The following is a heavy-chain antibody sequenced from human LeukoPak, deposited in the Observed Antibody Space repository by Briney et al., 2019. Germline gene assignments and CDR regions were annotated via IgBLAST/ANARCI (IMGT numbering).Heavy chain of an antibody. CDR3: AREGSGMEAFDI. CDR1: GGSISSYY. V-gene: IGHV4-59*01. CDR2: IYYSGST. Sequence: SGTLSLTCTVSGGSISSYYWSWIRQPPGKGLEWIGYIYYSGSTNYNPSLKSRVTISVDTSKNQFSLKLSSVTAADTAVYYCAREGSGMEAFDIWGQGTMVTVSS. D-gene: IGHD3-10*01. J-gene: IGHJ3*02.